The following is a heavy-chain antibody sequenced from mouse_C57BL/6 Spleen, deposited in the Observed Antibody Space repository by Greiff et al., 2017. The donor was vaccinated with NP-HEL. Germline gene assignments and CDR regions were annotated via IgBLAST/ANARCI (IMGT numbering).Heavy chain of an antibody. D-gene: IGHD1-1*01. J-gene: IGHJ3*01. CDR2: ISYDGSN. CDR3: AREGTTVVGEFAY. Sequence: EVKLLESGPGLVKPSQSLSLTCSVTGYSITSGYYWNWIRQFPGNKLEWMGYISYDGSNNYNPSLKNRISITRDTSKNQFFLKLNSVTTEDTATYYCAREGTTVVGEFAYWGQGTLVTVSA. V-gene: IGHV3-6*01. CDR1: GYSITSGYY.